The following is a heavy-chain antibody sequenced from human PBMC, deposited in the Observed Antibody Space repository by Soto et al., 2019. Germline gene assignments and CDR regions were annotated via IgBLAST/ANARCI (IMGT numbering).Heavy chain of an antibody. CDR1: GASIIGGGYY. D-gene: IGHD1-7*01. V-gene: IGHV4-31*03. J-gene: IGHJ4*02. Sequence: SETLSLTCPVSGASIIGGGYYLRWTRRHPGKGLEWIGSIYYSGSTYYNPSLKSRVTISVDTSKNQFSLKLSSVTAADTAVYYCASSSTTNYYYFAYWGQGTLV. CDR2: IYYSGST. CDR3: ASSSTTNYYYFAY.